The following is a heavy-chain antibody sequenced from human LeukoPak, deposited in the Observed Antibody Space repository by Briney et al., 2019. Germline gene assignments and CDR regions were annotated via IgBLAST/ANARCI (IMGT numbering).Heavy chain of an antibody. D-gene: IGHD3-3*01. CDR1: GGSFSGYY. CDR3: ARYTYYDFWSGYQTYGMDV. CDR2: IYYSGST. J-gene: IGHJ6*02. Sequence: PSETLSLTCAVYGGSFSGYYWSWIRQPPGKGLEWIGYIYYSGSTNYNPSLKSRVTISVDTSKNQFSLKLSSVTAADTAVYYCARYTYYDFWSGYQTYGMDVWGQGTTVTVSS. V-gene: IGHV4-59*08.